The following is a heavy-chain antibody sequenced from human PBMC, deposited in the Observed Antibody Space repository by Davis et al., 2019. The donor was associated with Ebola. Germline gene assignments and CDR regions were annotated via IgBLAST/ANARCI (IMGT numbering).Heavy chain of an antibody. CDR3: ATFVDTSSDY. Sequence: GESLKISCAASGFTFSTYAMSWVRQAPGKGLEWVSYISSGSTTLKYADSVKGRFTISRDNAKNSLYLQMNSLRDEDTAVYYCATFVDTSSDYWGQGTLVTVSS. V-gene: IGHV3-48*02. D-gene: IGHD5-18*01. CDR1: GFTFSTYA. CDR2: ISSGSTTL. J-gene: IGHJ4*02.